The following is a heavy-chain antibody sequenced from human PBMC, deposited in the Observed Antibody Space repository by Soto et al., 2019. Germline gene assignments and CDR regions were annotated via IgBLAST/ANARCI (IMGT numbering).Heavy chain of an antibody. D-gene: IGHD3-10*01. CDR2: FNPILSFS. J-gene: IGHJ4*02. CDR1: GDTFNFYT. V-gene: IGHV1-69*02. Sequence: QVQLVQSGAEVMKPGSSVKVSCKASGDTFNFYTINWERQAPGLGLEWMGRFNPILSFSNSALKFQGRVTLTADKSTSTAYMVLSSLRSEDTAIYYCATSFGSGSRAFDYWGQGALVTVSS. CDR3: ATSFGSGSRAFDY.